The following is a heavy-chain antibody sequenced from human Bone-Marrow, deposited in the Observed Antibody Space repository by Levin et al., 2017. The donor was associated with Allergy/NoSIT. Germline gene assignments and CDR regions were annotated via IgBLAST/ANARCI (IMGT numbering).Heavy chain of an antibody. Sequence: PGGSLRLSCAASGFTFSHVWMSWVRQAPGKGLEWVGRIVSKAGGGTIDYAAPVKGRFTISRDDSRNMLYLQMNGLKTEDTALYYCATHAETYVLGDWGQGTLVAVSS. CDR2: IVSKAGGGTI. CDR1: GFTFSHVW. D-gene: IGHD2-8*01. CDR3: ATHAETYVLGD. V-gene: IGHV3-15*04. J-gene: IGHJ4*02.